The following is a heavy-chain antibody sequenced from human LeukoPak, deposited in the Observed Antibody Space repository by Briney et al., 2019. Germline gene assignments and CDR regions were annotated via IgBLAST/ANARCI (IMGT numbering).Heavy chain of an antibody. D-gene: IGHD5-18*01. J-gene: IGHJ4*02. CDR1: GGSISSGGYS. V-gene: IGHV4-30-2*01. CDR2: IYHSGST. CDR3: ARTVDTATHFDY. Sequence: SETLSLTCAVSGGSISSGGYSWSWIRQPPGKGLEWIGYIYHSGSTYYNPSLKSRVTISVDRSKNQFSLKLSSVTAADTAVYYCARTVDTATHFDYWGQGTLVTVSS.